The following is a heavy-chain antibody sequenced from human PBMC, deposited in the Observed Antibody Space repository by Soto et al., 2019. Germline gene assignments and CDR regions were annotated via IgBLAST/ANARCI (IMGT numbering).Heavy chain of an antibody. D-gene: IGHD2-15*01. CDR1: GFTFSSYS. CDR2: ISSSSSTI. CDR3: ARDLCSGGSCNADY. J-gene: IGHJ4*02. Sequence: EVQLVESGGGLVQPGGSLRLSCAASGFTFSSYSMNWVRQAPGKGPEWVSYISSSSSTIYYADSVKGRFTISRDNAKNSLYLQMNSLRDEDTAVYYCARDLCSGGSCNADYWGQGTLVTVSS. V-gene: IGHV3-48*02.